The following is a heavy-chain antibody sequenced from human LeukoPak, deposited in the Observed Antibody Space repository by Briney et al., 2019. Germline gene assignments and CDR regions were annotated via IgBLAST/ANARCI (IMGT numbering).Heavy chain of an antibody. CDR2: IYSGGST. V-gene: IGHV3-53*01. D-gene: IGHD3-22*01. J-gene: IGHJ4*02. CDR3: ARETYYYDSSGYLPPDY. CDR1: GFTVSSNY. Sequence: GGSLRLSCAASGFTVSSNYMSWVRQAPGKGLEWVSVIYSGGSTYYADSVKGRFTISRDNSKNTLYLQMNSLRAEDTAVYYCARETYYYDSSGYLPPDYWGQGTLVTVSS.